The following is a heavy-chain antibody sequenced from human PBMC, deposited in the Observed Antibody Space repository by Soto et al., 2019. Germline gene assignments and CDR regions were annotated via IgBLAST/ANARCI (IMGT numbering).Heavy chain of an antibody. Sequence: QITLKESGPTLVKPTQTLTLTCTFSGFSLSTSGVSVGWIRQPPGKALEWLALIYWNDDKRYSPSLKTRLTITKDTSKNQVVLTMTNMDPVDTATYYYANRLGSSGQIDYWGQGTLVTVSS. CDR1: GFSLSTSGVS. D-gene: IGHD3-22*01. CDR3: ANRLGSSGQIDY. CDR2: IYWNDDK. J-gene: IGHJ4*02. V-gene: IGHV2-5*01.